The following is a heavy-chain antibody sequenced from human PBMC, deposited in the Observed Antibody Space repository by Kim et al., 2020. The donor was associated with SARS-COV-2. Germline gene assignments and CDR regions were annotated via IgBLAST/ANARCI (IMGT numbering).Heavy chain of an antibody. J-gene: IGHJ4*02. CDR2: IYYSGST. CDR1: GGSISSGGYY. D-gene: IGHD3-9*01. Sequence: SETLSLTCTVSGGSISSGGYYWSWIRQHPGKGLEWIGYIYYSGSTYYNPSLKSRVTISVDTSKNQFSLKLSSVTAADTAVYYCARETLRHGWLLMFDYWGQGTLVTVSS. V-gene: IGHV4-31*03. CDR3: ARETLRHGWLLMFDY.